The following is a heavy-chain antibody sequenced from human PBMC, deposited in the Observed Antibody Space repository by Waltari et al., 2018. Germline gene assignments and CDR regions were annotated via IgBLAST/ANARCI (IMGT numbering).Heavy chain of an antibody. CDR2: IYTMGST. J-gene: IGHJ4*02. Sequence: QVQLQESGPGLVKPSETLSLTCTVSGGSISSYYWSWIRQPAGKGLEWIGRIYTMGSTNYNPSLKSRVTMSVDTSKNQFSLKLSSVTAADTAVYYCARAEPSAVAGTRAFDYWGQGTLVTVSS. D-gene: IGHD6-19*01. V-gene: IGHV4-4*07. CDR1: GGSISSYY. CDR3: ARAEPSAVAGTRAFDY.